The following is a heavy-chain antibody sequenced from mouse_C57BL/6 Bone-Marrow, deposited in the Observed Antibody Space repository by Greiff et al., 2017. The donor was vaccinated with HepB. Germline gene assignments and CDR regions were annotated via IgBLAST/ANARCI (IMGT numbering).Heavy chain of an antibody. CDR2: SRNKANDYTT. Sequence: EVQGVESGGGLVQSGRSLRLSCATSGFTFSDFYMEWVRQAPGKGLDWIAASRNKANDYTTEYSASVKGRFIVSRDTSQSILYLQMNALRAEDTAIYYCARDGNYWYFDVWGTGTTVTVSS. J-gene: IGHJ1*03. CDR1: GFTFSDFY. CDR3: ARDGNYWYFDV. V-gene: IGHV7-1*01.